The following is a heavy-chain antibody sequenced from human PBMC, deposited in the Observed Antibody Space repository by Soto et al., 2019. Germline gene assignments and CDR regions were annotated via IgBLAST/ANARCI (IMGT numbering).Heavy chain of an antibody. Sequence: GESLKIACEGSVYSFTTFWIGHWIGWVRQTPDKGLEWVGIIYPGDSDTRYSPSFQGHVTISADKSTSTAYLQWSSLKASDTAIYYCVRAPTQQLLHPAYFDFWGQGTQVTVSS. V-gene: IGHV5-51*01. CDR1: VYSFTTFWIGHW. CDR3: VRAPTQQLLHPAYFDF. CDR2: IYPGDSDT. J-gene: IGHJ4*02. D-gene: IGHD2-15*01.